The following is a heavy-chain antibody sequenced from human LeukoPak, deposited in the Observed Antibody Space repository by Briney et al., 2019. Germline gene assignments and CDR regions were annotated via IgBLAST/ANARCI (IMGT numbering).Heavy chain of an antibody. Sequence: ASVKVSCKASGGTFSSYAISWVRQAPGQGLEWMGRIIPIFGTANYAQKFHGRVTITTDEPTSTAYMELTSLRSEATAVYYCARADSRGSHFDHWGQGTLVTVSS. V-gene: IGHV1-69*05. CDR2: IIPIFGTA. CDR3: ARADSRGSHFDH. J-gene: IGHJ4*02. D-gene: IGHD3-22*01. CDR1: GGTFSSYA.